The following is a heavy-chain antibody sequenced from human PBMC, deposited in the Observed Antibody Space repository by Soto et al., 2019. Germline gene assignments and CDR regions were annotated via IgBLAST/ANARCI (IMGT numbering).Heavy chain of an antibody. CDR2: IKSKADGGAT. CDR1: GFSFSNAW. J-gene: IGHJ4*02. V-gene: IGHV3-15*01. CDR3: TTQYYYDSSGSLLN. D-gene: IGHD3-22*01. Sequence: EVQLVESGGGLVKPGGSLRLSCAASGFSFSNAWMTWVRQAPGKGLEWVGRIKSKADGGATDYAAPVRGRFTISGDDSKNTLYLQMNSLKTEDTAVYYCTTQYYYDSSGSLLNWGQGALVTVSP.